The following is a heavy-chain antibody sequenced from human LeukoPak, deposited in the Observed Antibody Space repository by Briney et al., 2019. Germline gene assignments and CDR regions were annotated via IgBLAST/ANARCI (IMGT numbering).Heavy chain of an antibody. Sequence: GGSLRLSCAASGFTFSSYAMSWVRQAPGKGLEWVSSISSSSSYIYYADSVKGRFTISRDNAKNSLYLQMNSLRAEDTAVYYCARENCGGDCYPGDWGQGTLVTVSS. J-gene: IGHJ4*02. V-gene: IGHV3-21*01. CDR1: GFTFSSYA. D-gene: IGHD2-21*02. CDR2: ISSSSSYI. CDR3: ARENCGGDCYPGD.